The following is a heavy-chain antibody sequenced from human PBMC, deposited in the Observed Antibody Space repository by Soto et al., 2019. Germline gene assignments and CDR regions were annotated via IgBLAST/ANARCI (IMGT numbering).Heavy chain of an antibody. CDR3: AKRRGAGANYEY. CDR2: VSIGAST. Sequence: DVQLLESGGGLVQPERSLRLSCAASGFTFSSYAMGWVRQGPRKVLEGVAVVSIGASTHFADSVRGRSTTSRHNSKNTLSLQMNSLTTDDTAVYGCAKRRGAGANYEYWGQGALVT. V-gene: IGHV3-23*01. CDR1: GFTFSSYA. J-gene: IGHJ4*02. D-gene: IGHD2-15*01.